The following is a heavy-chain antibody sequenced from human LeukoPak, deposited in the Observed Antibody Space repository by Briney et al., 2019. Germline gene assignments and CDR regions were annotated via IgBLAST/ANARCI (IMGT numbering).Heavy chain of an antibody. CDR2: IYHSGST. CDR3: AREGTSVVPDPPEGWFDP. D-gene: IGHD2-2*01. Sequence: SETLSLTCTVSGGSISSGGYYWSWIRQPPGKGLEWIGYIYHSGSTYYNPSLKSRVTISVDRSKNQFSLKLSSVTAADTAVYYCAREGTSVVPDPPEGWFDPWGQGTLVTVSS. CDR1: GGSISSGGYY. V-gene: IGHV4-30-2*01. J-gene: IGHJ5*02.